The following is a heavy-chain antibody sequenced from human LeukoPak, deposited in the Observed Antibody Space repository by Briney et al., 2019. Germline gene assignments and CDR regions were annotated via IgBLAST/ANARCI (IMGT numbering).Heavy chain of an antibody. Sequence: PGGSLRLSCAASGFTFSSYAMSWVRQAPGKGLEWVSVISGTGDSTYYADSVKGRFTISRDNSKNTLYPQMNSLRAEDTAVYYCARDPLGDSTYYFDYWGQGTLVTVSS. CDR2: ISGTGDST. J-gene: IGHJ4*02. CDR3: ARDPLGDSTYYFDY. CDR1: GFTFSSYA. D-gene: IGHD2-21*01. V-gene: IGHV3-23*01.